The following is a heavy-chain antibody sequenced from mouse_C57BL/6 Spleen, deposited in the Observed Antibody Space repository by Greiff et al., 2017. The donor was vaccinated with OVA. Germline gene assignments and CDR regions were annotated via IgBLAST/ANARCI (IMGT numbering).Heavy chain of an antibody. Sequence: EVKLMESGGGLVKPGGSLKLSCAASGFTFSSYAMSWVRQTPEKRLEWVATISDGGSYTYYPDNVKGRFTISRDNAKNNLYLQMSHLKSEDTAMYYCARDGGGAQATYAMDYWGQGTSDTVSS. V-gene: IGHV5-4*01. CDR1: GFTFSSYA. CDR3: ARDGGGAQATYAMDY. D-gene: IGHD3-2*02. J-gene: IGHJ4*01. CDR2: ISDGGSYT.